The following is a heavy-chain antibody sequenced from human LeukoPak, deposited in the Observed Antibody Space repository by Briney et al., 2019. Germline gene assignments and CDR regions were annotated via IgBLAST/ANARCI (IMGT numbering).Heavy chain of an antibody. CDR2: ISGSGGST. V-gene: IGHV3-23*01. J-gene: IGHJ4*02. Sequence: GGSLRLSCAASGFIFSSYAMSWVRQAPGKGLEWVSTISGSGGSTYYADPVKGRFTISRDNSKNTVYLQMNSLRAEDTAVYYCAKDRPCINDVCHGDFDYWGQGTLVTVSS. D-gene: IGHD2-8*01. CDR1: GFIFSSYA. CDR3: AKDRPCINDVCHGDFDY.